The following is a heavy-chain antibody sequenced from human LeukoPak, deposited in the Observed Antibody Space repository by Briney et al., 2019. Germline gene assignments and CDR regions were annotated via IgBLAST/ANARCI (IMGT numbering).Heavy chain of an antibody. J-gene: IGHJ4*02. CDR1: GFTFSSYE. CDR2: ISSSGSTI. D-gene: IGHD3-22*01. Sequence: GGSLRLSCAASGFTFSSYEMNWVRQAPGKGLEWVSYISSSGSTIYYADSVKGRFTISRDNAKNSLYLQMNSLRAEDTAVYYCARAQTMIVVVGFDYWGQGTLVTVSS. CDR3: ARAQTMIVVVGFDY. V-gene: IGHV3-48*03.